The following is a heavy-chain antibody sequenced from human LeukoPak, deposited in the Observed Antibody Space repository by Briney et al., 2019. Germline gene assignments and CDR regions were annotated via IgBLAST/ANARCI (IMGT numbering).Heavy chain of an antibody. V-gene: IGHV4-34*01. CDR3: ARGQLWDYYYYMDV. CDR2: IDSSGRI. CDR1: GESFSDYY. J-gene: IGHJ6*03. D-gene: IGHD3-10*01. Sequence: PSETLPLTCTVYGESFSDYYWNWVRQPPGKGLEWIGEIDSSGRINYNPSLESRVTILVDTSENQFSLKVNSVTAADTAVYYCARGQLWDYYYYMDVWGTGTTVTVSS.